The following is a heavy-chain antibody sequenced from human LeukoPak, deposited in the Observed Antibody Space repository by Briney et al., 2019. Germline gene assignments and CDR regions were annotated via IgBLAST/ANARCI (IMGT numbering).Heavy chain of an antibody. D-gene: IGHD2-15*01. Sequence: SETLSLTCAVYGGSFSGYYWSWIRQPPGKGLEWIGEINHSGSTNYNPSLKSRVTISVDRSKNQFSLKLSSVTAADTAVYYCARGWGYCSGGSCYSLPDYWGQGTLVTVSS. CDR3: ARGWGYCSGGSCYSLPDY. V-gene: IGHV4-34*01. CDR1: GGSFSGYY. J-gene: IGHJ4*02. CDR2: INHSGST.